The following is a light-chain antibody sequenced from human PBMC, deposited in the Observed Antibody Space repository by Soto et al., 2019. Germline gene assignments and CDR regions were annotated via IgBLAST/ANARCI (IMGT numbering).Light chain of an antibody. CDR3: KKGDNWPWT. J-gene: IGKJ1*01. CDR2: AVS. V-gene: IGKV3D-15*01. Sequence: EMRMTQSPATLSVSPGERATLSCRASQSVINNLAWYQQKPGQAPRLLIYAVSTRATGIPARFSGSGSGTEFTLTISSLQSEDFAVYYCKKGDNWPWTFAQGTKVDIK. CDR1: QSVINN.